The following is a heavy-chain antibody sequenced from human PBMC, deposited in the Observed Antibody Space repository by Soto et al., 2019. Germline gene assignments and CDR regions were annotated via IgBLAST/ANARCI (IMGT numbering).Heavy chain of an antibody. CDR2: INHSGST. CDR1: GGSFSGYY. D-gene: IGHD6-13*01. CDR3: ARVTSSSWYARYWYFDL. V-gene: IGHV4-34*01. Sequence: QVQLQQWGAGLLKPSETLSLTCAVYGGSFSGYYWSWIRQPPGKGLEWIGEINHSGSTNYNPSLKSRVTISVXXSXNXSSLKLSSVTAADTAVYYCARVTSSSWYARYWYFDLWGRGTLVTVSS. J-gene: IGHJ2*01.